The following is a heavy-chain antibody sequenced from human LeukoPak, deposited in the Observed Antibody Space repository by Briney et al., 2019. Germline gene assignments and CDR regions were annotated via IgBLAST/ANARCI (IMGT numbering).Heavy chain of an antibody. CDR3: ARVQGEWALPHFDY. CDR2: ISYDESYK. J-gene: IGHJ4*02. V-gene: IGHV3-30*04. CDR1: GFAFSSYA. D-gene: IGHD1-26*01. Sequence: PGGSLRLSCAASGFAFSSYAMHWVRQAPGKGLEWVAVISYDESYKYYADSVTGRFTISRDNSRNTLYLQMNSLRIEDTAVYYCARVQGEWALPHFDYWGRGTLVTVSS.